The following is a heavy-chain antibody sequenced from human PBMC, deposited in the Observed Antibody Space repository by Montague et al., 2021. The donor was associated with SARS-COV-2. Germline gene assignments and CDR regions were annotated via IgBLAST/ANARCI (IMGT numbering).Heavy chain of an antibody. Sequence: SETLSLTCAISGGSFSGYYWSWIRQPPGKGLEWIGEINHSGSTNYNPSLKSRVTISVDTSKNQFSLKLSSVAAADTAVYYCASLTLGYCSSTSCYSDWFDPWGQGTLVTVSS. CDR1: GGSFSGYY. D-gene: IGHD2-2*02. J-gene: IGHJ5*02. V-gene: IGHV4-34*01. CDR3: ASLTLGYCSSTSCYSDWFDP. CDR2: INHSGST.